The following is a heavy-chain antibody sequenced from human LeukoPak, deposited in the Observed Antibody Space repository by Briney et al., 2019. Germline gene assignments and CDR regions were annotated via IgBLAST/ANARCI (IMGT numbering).Heavy chain of an antibody. CDR3: ARRPVLEWLSRPVDY. CDR1: GYTFTSYG. J-gene: IGHJ4*02. CDR2: ISAYNGNT. D-gene: IGHD3-3*01. Sequence: GASVKVSCKASGYTFTSYGISWVRQAPGQGLEWMGWISAYNGNTNYAQKLQGRVTMTTDTSTSTAYMELGSLRSDDTAVYYCARRPVLEWLSRPVDYWGQGTLVTVSS. V-gene: IGHV1-18*01.